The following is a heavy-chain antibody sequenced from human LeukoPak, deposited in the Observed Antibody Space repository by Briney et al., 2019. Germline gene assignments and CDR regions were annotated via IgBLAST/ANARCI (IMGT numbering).Heavy chain of an antibody. CDR2: ISAQNGNT. CDR1: GYSFTSYG. V-gene: IGHV1-18*01. CDR3: AREVSPYHDEYNWFDP. Sequence: GASVKVSCKASGYSFTSYGISWVRQAPGQGLEWMGWISAQNGNTNYAQKFQGRVTMTTDTSTSTGYMELRSLRSDDTAVYYCAREVSPYHDEYNWFDPWGQGTLVTVSS. J-gene: IGHJ5*02. D-gene: IGHD1-14*01.